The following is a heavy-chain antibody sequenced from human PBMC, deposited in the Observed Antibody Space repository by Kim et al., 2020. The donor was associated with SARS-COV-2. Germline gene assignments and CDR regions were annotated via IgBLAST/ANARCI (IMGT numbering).Heavy chain of an antibody. Sequence: GGSLRLSCAASGFTFSSYAMSWVRQAPGKGLEWVSAISGSGGSTYYADSVKGRFTISKDNSKNTLYLQMNSLRAEDTAVYYCAKDKGDPGGFFDYWGQGTLVTVSS. CDR2: ISGSGGST. CDR1: GFTFSSYA. J-gene: IGHJ4*02. D-gene: IGHD3-16*01. CDR3: AKDKGDPGGFFDY. V-gene: IGHV3-23*01.